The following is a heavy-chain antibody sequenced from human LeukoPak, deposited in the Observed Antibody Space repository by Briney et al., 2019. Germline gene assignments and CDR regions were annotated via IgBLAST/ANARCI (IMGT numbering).Heavy chain of an antibody. Sequence: SETLSLTCNLSGASLKTFYWTWIRQPAGKGLEWIGRISTTGSPNYNAYLKSRLSISMDTSRRQFSLKLSSVTAADTAVYYCAREAGISRPLDYWGQGTLVTVSS. CDR1: GASLKTFY. CDR3: AREAGISRPLDY. CDR2: ISTTGSP. V-gene: IGHV4-4*07. J-gene: IGHJ4*02.